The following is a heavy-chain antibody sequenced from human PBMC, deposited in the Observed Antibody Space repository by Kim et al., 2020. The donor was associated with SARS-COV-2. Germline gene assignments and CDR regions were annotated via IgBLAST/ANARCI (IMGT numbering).Heavy chain of an antibody. V-gene: IGHV3-30*18. J-gene: IGHJ4*02. Sequence: GGSLRLSCAASGFTFSSYGMHWVRQAPGKGLEWVAVISYDGSNKYYADSVKGRFTISRDNSKNTLYLQMNSLRAEDTAVYYCAKDGGQRAVIILSYWGQGTLVTVSS. CDR1: GFTFSSYG. D-gene: IGHD3-3*01. CDR3: AKDGGQRAVIILSY. CDR2: ISYDGSNK.